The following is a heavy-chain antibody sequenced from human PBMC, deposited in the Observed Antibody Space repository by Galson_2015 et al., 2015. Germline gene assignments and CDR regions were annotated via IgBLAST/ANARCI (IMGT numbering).Heavy chain of an antibody. Sequence: ETLSLTCTVSGVSMTSYYWSWIRQSPGKGLEWIGYIYYSGSTNYNPSLKSRVTISVDTSKNQFSLKLSSVTAADTAVYYCARAPRDCSSTSCFDWYFDLWGRGTLVTVSS. D-gene: IGHD2-2*01. CDR1: GVSMTSYY. CDR3: ARAPRDCSSTSCFDWYFDL. J-gene: IGHJ2*01. V-gene: IGHV4-59*01. CDR2: IYYSGST.